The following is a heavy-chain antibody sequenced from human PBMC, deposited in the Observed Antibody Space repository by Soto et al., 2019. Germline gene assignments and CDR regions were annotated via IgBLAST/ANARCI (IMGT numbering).Heavy chain of an antibody. CDR3: APDPARPSPFPS. J-gene: IGHJ5*01. CDR1: GGSFGATY. D-gene: IGHD2-2*01. Sequence: SETLSLTCTISGGSFGATYWSWIREAPGKGLEWIGYTYHTGSTKYNPSLKSRATISVDTSKNQFSLTLTSAAAADTPVYYRAPDPARPSPFPSWG. V-gene: IGHV4-59*03. CDR2: TYHTGST.